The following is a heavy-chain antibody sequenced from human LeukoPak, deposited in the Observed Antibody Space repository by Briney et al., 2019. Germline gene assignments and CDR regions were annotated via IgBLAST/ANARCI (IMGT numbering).Heavy chain of an antibody. CDR2: ISGSGDST. J-gene: IGHJ4*02. Sequence: GGSLRLSCAASGFTFSSFAMSWVRQAPGKGLEWVSGISGSGDSTDYADSVKGRFTISRDSAKNTLYLQVNSLRADDTAVYYCARHLGTYSDHWGQGTLVTVSA. V-gene: IGHV3-23*01. CDR1: GFTFSSFA. D-gene: IGHD7-27*01. CDR3: ARHLGTYSDH.